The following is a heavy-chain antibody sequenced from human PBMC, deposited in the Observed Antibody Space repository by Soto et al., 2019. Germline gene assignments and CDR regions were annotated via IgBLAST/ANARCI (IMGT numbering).Heavy chain of an antibody. V-gene: IGHV3-23*01. CDR3: AKEGEHSSGWANFDY. J-gene: IGHJ4*02. CDR1: GFTFSSYA. Sequence: EVQLLESGGGLVQPGGSLRLSCAASGFTFSSYAMSWVRQAPGKGLEWVSAISGSGVSTYYADFVKGRFTISRDNSKNTLYLQMNSLRAEDTAVYYCAKEGEHSSGWANFDYWGQGTLVTVSS. CDR2: ISGSGVST. D-gene: IGHD6-19*01.